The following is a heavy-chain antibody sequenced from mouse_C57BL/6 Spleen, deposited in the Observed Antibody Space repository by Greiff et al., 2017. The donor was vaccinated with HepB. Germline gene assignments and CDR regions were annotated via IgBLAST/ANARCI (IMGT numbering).Heavy chain of an antibody. J-gene: IGHJ2*01. V-gene: IGHV1-42*01. CDR3: ARREDWDYFDY. CDR1: GYSFTGYY. Sequence: VHVKQSGPELVKPGASVKISCKASGYSFTGYYMNWVKQSPEKSLEWIGEINPSTGGTTYNQKFKAKATLTVDKSSSTAYMQLKSLTSEDSAVYYCARREDWDYFDYWGQGTTLTVSS. D-gene: IGHD4-1*01. CDR2: INPSTGGT.